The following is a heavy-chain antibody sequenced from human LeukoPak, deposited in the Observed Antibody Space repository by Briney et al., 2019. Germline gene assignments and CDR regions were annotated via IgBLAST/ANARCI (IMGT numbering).Heavy chain of an antibody. Sequence: RPGGSLRLSCAASGFNFDDYGRSWVRQAPGKGLEWVSGINWNGNTYYADSVKGRFTISRDNAKNSLYLQMNSLRAEDTALYYCARHDYGDQYWGQGTLVTVSS. V-gene: IGHV3-20*04. J-gene: IGHJ4*02. CDR1: GFNFDDYG. CDR3: ARHDYGDQY. D-gene: IGHD4-17*01. CDR2: INWNGNT.